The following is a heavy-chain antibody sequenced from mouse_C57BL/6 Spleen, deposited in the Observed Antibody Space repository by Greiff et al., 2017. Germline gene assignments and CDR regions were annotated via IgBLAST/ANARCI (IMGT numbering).Heavy chain of an antibody. V-gene: IGHV1-64*01. CDR2: IHPNSGST. CDR3: ARSNYYGSSYVLYYFDY. D-gene: IGHD1-1*01. CDR1: GYTFTSYW. Sequence: LQPGAELVKPGASVKLSCKASGYTFTSYWMHWVKQRPGQGLEWIGMIHPNSGSTNYNEKFKSKATLTVDKPSSTAYMQLSSLTAEDSAVYXCARSNYYGSSYVLYYFDYWGQGTTLTVSS. J-gene: IGHJ2*01.